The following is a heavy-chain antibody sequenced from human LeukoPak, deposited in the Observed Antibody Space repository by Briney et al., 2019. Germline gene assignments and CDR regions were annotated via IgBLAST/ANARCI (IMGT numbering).Heavy chain of an antibody. CDR1: GFTFSTYN. CDR2: ITSSSTYI. J-gene: IGHJ6*03. CDR3: ARDPYSGGYGDYYYYYMDL. Sequence: GGSLRLSCAASGFTFSTYNMNWVRQAPGKGLEWVSSITSSSTYIYYADSVKGRFTISRDNAKNSLYLQMNSLRAEDTAAYYCARDPYSGGYGDYYYYYMDLWGQGTAVTVSS. D-gene: IGHD1-26*01. V-gene: IGHV3-21*01.